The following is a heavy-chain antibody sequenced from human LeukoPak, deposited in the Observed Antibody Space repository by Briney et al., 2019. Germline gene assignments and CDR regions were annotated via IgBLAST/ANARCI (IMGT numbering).Heavy chain of an antibody. CDR1: GFTFSSYA. D-gene: IGHD3-10*01. J-gene: IGHJ4*02. CDR3: ARGMSSALWFGEFDN. Sequence: GGSLRLSCAASGFTFSSYAMSWVRQAPGKGLEHVSAISSNGGSTDYANSVKGRFTISRDNSKNTVYLQMVSLRAEDMAVYYCARGMSSALWFGEFDNWGQGTLVTVSS. CDR2: ISSNGGST. V-gene: IGHV3-64*01.